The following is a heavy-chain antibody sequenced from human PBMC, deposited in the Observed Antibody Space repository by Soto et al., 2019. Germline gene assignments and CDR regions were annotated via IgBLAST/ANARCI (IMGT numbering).Heavy chain of an antibody. CDR1: GGSISSGDYY. D-gene: IGHD3-22*01. J-gene: IGHJ4*02. V-gene: IGHV4-30-4*01. CDR2: IYYSGST. CDR3: ARVHYDSSASKLFDY. Sequence: SESLSLTCTVSGGSISSGDYYWSWIRQPPGKGLEWIGYIYYSGSTYYNPSLKSRVTISVDTSKNQFSLKLSSVTAADTAVYYCARVHYDSSASKLFDYWGQGTLVTVSS.